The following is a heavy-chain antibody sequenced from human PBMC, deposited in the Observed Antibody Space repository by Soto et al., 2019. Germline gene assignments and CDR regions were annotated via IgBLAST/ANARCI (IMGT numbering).Heavy chain of an antibody. CDR3: ARGLRWKENDASDI. D-gene: IGHD4-17*01. Sequence: ASVKVSCKASGYTFTSYAMHWVRQAPGQRLEWMGWINAGNGDTKYSQKFQGRVTITRDTSASTAYMELSSLRSEDTAVYYCARGLRWKENDASDIWGQGTMVTVSS. CDR2: INAGNGDT. CDR1: GYTFTSYA. J-gene: IGHJ3*02. V-gene: IGHV1-3*01.